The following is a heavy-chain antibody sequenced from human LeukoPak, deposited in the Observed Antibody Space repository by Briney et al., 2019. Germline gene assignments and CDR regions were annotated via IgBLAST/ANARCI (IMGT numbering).Heavy chain of an antibody. J-gene: IGHJ3*02. CDR2: IYYSGST. Sequence: SETLSLTCTVSGGSISSYYLSWIRQPPGKGLEWIGYIYYSGSTNYNPSLKSRVTISVDTSKNQFSLNLSSVTAADTAVYYCAREYYYDSSGYYLAFDIWGQGTMVTVSS. CDR1: GGSISSYY. CDR3: AREYYYDSSGYYLAFDI. V-gene: IGHV4-59*01. D-gene: IGHD3-22*01.